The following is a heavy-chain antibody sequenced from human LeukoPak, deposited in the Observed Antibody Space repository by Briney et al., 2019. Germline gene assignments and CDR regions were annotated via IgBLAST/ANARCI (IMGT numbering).Heavy chain of an antibody. V-gene: IGHV3-7*01. Sequence: GGSLRLSCAASGFIFDNYWMSWVRQAPEKGLEWVANIKQDESAKYYVDSVKGRITISRDNAKNTLYLQMDGLRADDTAVYYCARLQWPQLRAFDIWGQGTMVTVSS. J-gene: IGHJ3*02. CDR2: IKQDESAK. CDR3: ARLQWPQLRAFDI. D-gene: IGHD5-24*01. CDR1: GFIFDNYW.